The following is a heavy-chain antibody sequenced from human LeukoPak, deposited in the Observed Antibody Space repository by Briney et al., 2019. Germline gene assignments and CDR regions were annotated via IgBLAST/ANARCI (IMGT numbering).Heavy chain of an antibody. Sequence: SSETLSLTCTVSGGSISSGGYYWSWIRQPPGKGLEWIGYIYHSGSTYYNPSLKSRVTISVDTSKNQFSLKLSSVTAADTAVYYCARLSWQQLVIDYWGQGTLVTVSS. CDR2: IYHSGST. J-gene: IGHJ4*02. CDR3: ARLSWQQLVIDY. CDR1: GGSISSGGYY. V-gene: IGHV4-30-2*03. D-gene: IGHD6-13*01.